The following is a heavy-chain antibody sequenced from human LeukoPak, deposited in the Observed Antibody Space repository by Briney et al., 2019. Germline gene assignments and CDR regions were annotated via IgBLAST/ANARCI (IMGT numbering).Heavy chain of an antibody. CDR1: GGSISSYY. CDR3: ARERIAAAGTKYYYYYYGMDV. J-gene: IGHJ6*02. V-gene: IGHV4-59*01. Sequence: SETLSLTCTVSGGSISSYYWSWIRQPPGKGLEWIGYIYYSGSTNYNPSLKSRVTISVDTSKNQFSLKLSSVTAADTAVYYCARERIAAAGTKYYYYYYGMDVWGQGTTVTVSS. D-gene: IGHD6-13*01. CDR2: IYYSGST.